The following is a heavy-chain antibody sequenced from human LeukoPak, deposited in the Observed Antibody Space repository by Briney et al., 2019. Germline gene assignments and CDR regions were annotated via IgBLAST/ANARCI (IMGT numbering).Heavy chain of an antibody. CDR3: ARGPYTMVRGVIDY. Sequence: GASVKVSCKASGYTFTSYDINWVRQATGQGLEWMGWMNPNSGNTGYAQKFQGRVTMTRNTSIRTAYMELSSLRSEDTAVYYCARGPYTMVRGVIDYWGQGTLVTVSS. J-gene: IGHJ4*02. CDR1: GYTFTSYD. CDR2: MNPNSGNT. V-gene: IGHV1-8*01. D-gene: IGHD3-10*01.